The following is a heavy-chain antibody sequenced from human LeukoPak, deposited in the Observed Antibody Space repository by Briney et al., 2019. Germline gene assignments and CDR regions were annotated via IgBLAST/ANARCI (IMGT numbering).Heavy chain of an antibody. CDR2: VYSRGST. Sequence: SETLSLTCTVSGGSISSYYWSWIRQPAGKRLEWIRRVYSRGSTNYNPSLKSRVTVSVDNSKNQFSLKLSSVTVADTAVYYCARSYNDYNWFDPWGQGILVTVSS. CDR3: ARSYNDYNWFDP. V-gene: IGHV4-4*07. J-gene: IGHJ5*02. D-gene: IGHD3-16*01. CDR1: GGSISSYY.